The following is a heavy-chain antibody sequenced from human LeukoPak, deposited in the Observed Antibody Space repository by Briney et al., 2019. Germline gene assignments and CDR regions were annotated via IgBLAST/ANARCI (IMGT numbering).Heavy chain of an antibody. CDR1: GASVSGSNYF. V-gene: IGHV4-39*01. Sequence: SETLSLTCAVSGASVSGSNYFWGWIRQPPGKGLEWIGNIYSSGSTYYNASLQSRVTISIDTSKNQFSLRLNSVTAADTAMYYCAKSGGYGLIDCWGQGTRVTVSS. D-gene: IGHD1-26*01. J-gene: IGHJ4*02. CDR2: IYSSGST. CDR3: AKSGGYGLIDC.